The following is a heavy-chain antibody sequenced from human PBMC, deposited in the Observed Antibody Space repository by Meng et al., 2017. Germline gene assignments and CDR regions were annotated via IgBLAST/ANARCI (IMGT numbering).Heavy chain of an antibody. J-gene: IGHJ4*02. Sequence: GESLKISCAASGFTFSSYEMNWVRQAPGKGLEWVSYISSSGSTIYYADSVKGRFTISRDNAKNSLYLQMNSLRAEDTAVYYCARDPPNTAMVLRVRFDYWGQGTLVTVSS. V-gene: IGHV3-48*03. CDR2: ISSSGSTI. D-gene: IGHD5-18*01. CDR1: GFTFSSYE. CDR3: ARDPPNTAMVLRVRFDY.